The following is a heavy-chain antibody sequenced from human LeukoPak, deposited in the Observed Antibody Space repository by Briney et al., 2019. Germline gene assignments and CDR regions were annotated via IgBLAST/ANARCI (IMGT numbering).Heavy chain of an antibody. CDR3: AKGSESYYPYYFDY. D-gene: IGHD3-10*01. Sequence: GGSLRLSCAASGFTFSSYSMNWVRQAPGKGLEWVSAISGRGDSTNYADSVKGRFTISRDNSKNTLYLQMNSLRAEDTAVYYCAKGSESYYPYYFDYWGQGTLVTVSS. CDR2: ISGRGDST. V-gene: IGHV3-23*01. J-gene: IGHJ4*02. CDR1: GFTFSSYS.